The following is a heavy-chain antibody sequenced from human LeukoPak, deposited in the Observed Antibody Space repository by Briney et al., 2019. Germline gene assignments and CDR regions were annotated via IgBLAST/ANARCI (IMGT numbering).Heavy chain of an antibody. J-gene: IGHJ6*03. CDR1: GGSISSGGYS. V-gene: IGHV4-61*08. CDR3: ARVRDDSSGYYYYYMDV. D-gene: IGHD3-22*01. CDR2: IYYSGST. Sequence: PSETLSLTCAVSGGSISSGGYSWSWIRQLPGKGLEWIGYIYYSGSTYYNPSLKSRVTISVDTSKNQFSLKLSSVTAADTAVYYCARVRDDSSGYYYYYMDVWGKGTTVTVSS.